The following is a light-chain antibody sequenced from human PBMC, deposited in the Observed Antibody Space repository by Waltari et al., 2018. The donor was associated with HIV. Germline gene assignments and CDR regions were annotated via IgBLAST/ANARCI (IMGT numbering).Light chain of an antibody. Sequence: DIQMTQSPSPLSASLGGSVTITCRTSQNISTFLNWYRQRPGRAPELLVYTASNLQSGTPSRFRGTGSGTNFTLTITDLQSEDSATYSCQQSYTIPYTFGRGT. CDR2: TAS. J-gene: IGKJ2*01. CDR1: QNISTF. V-gene: IGKV1-39*01. CDR3: QQSYTIPYT.